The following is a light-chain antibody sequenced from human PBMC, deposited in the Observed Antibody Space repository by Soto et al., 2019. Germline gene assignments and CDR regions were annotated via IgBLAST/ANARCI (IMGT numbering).Light chain of an antibody. CDR3: QQYNNWPRT. J-gene: IGKJ1*01. V-gene: IGKV3-15*01. CDR1: QSVSSS. CDR2: GAS. Sequence: EIVMTQSPATLSVSPGERATLSCRASQSVSSSLAWYQQKPGQAPRLLIYGASTRATGIPARFSGSASGSDFTLTISGLQSEDAAIYYCQQYNNWPRTFGQGTKVDIK.